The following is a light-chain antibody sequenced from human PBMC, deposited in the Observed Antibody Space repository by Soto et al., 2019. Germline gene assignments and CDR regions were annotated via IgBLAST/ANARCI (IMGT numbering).Light chain of an antibody. V-gene: IGLV3-21*04. CDR1: NIESKS. CDR2: YDT. J-gene: IGLJ2*01. CDR3: QVWDTTSGQVV. Sequence: SYELTQPPSVSVAPGKTASITCGGNNIESKSVHWYQQKPGQAPVLVIYYDTDRPSGIPERFSGSNSGNTATLTISRVEDGDEADYYCQVWDTTSGQVVFGGGTKLTVL.